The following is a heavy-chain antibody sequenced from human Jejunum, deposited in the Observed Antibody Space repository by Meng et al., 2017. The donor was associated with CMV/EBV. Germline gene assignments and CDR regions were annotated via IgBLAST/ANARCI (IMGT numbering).Heavy chain of an antibody. D-gene: IGHD1-26*01. V-gene: IGHV3-7*04. J-gene: IGHJ4*02. CDR2: INEDGSLN. CDR1: GFTFRTYW. Sequence: SLKISCAASGFTFRTYWMSWVRQAPGKGLEWVANINEDGSLNHYVDSVKGRFTISRDNAQNSLYLQMNSLRADDTVVYYCEGGEGYWGQGTLVTVSS. CDR3: EGGEGY.